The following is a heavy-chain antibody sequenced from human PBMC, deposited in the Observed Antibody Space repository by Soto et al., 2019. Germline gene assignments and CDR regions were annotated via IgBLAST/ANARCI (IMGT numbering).Heavy chain of an antibody. CDR3: ARVRLSIAANDALDV. J-gene: IGHJ3*01. D-gene: IGHD3-3*02. V-gene: IGHV3-30*14. CDR2: MTYDGATE. Sequence: QVRLVESGGGVVQPGTSLRLSCAASGFTFSDYVIHWVRQAAGKGLEWVASMTYDGATEYYADSVKGRFTMSRDNSKRALSLQMNSLRPDDTAVYYCARVRLSIAANDALDVWGQGTTVTVSS. CDR1: GFTFSDYV.